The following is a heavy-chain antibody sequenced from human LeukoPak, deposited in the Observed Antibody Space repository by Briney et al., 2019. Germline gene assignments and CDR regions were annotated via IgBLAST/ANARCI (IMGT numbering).Heavy chain of an antibody. D-gene: IGHD1-26*01. J-gene: IGHJ4*02. V-gene: IGHV3-11*01. CDR1: GFTFSDHY. Sequence: PGGSLRLSCAASGFTFSDHYMSWIRQAPGKGLEWLSYISDGGTTIYHADSVKGRFTISRDNAKNSLYLQMNSLRAEDTAIYYCARDRSSVSYNGFDYWGQGTLVTVSS. CDR2: ISDGGTTI. CDR3: ARDRSSVSYNGFDY.